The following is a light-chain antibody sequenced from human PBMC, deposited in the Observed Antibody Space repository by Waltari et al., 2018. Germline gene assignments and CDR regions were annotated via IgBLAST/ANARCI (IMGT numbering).Light chain of an antibody. CDR2: GAS. CDR3: QQYKEWPPVT. Sequence: EIVMTQSPATLSVSPGQRATLSCRASQSITTDLAWYQQKPGQAPRLLIDGASTRDTGVPDRCTGRGSGTQFTLTISSLQSEDVAVYFCQQYKEWPPVTFGGGTRVEIK. CDR1: QSITTD. J-gene: IGKJ4*02. V-gene: IGKV3-15*01.